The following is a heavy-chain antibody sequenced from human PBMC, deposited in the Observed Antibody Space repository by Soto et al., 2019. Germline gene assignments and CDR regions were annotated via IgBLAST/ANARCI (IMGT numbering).Heavy chain of an antibody. CDR2: IWYDGSNK. CDR3: ARPPHFWSGYYEGSYYMDV. J-gene: IGHJ6*03. CDR1: GFTFSSYG. D-gene: IGHD3-3*02. Sequence: GGSLRLSCAASGFTFSSYGMHWVRQAPGKGLEWVAVIWYDGSNKYYADSVKGRFTISRDNSKNTLYLQMNSLRAEDTAVYYCARPPHFWSGYYEGSYYMDVWGKGTTVTVSS. V-gene: IGHV3-33*01.